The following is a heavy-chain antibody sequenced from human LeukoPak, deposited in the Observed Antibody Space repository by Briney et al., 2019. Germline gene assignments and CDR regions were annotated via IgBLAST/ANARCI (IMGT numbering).Heavy chain of an antibody. D-gene: IGHD2-2*01. V-gene: IGHV4-59*12. Sequence: SETLSLTCTVSGGSISSYYWSWIRQPPGKGLEWIGYIYYSGSTNYNPSLKSRVTISVDTSKNQFSLKLSSVTAADTAVYYCARVLRSYCSSTSCYGSYYYYYGMDVWGQGTTVTVSS. CDR2: IYYSGST. CDR3: ARVLRSYCSSTSCYGSYYYYYGMDV. J-gene: IGHJ6*02. CDR1: GGSISSYY.